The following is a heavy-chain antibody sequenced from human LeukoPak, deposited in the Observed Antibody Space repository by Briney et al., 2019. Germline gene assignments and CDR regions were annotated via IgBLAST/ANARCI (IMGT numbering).Heavy chain of an antibody. Sequence: SQTLSLTCAVSGGSISSGGYSWSWIRQPPGKGLEWIGYIYHSGSTYYSPSLKSRVTISVDRSKNQFSLKLSSVTAADTAVYYCARGPYSGSYRFDYWGQGTLVTVSS. J-gene: IGHJ4*02. CDR1: GGSISSGGYS. V-gene: IGHV4-30-2*01. CDR3: ARGPYSGSYRFDY. D-gene: IGHD1-26*01. CDR2: IYHSGST.